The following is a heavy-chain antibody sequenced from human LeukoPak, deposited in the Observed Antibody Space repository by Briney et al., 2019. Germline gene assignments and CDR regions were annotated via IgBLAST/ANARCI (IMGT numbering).Heavy chain of an antibody. CDR3: ARAFYCSGGSCYGFDP. V-gene: IGHV1-69*13. CDR2: IIPIFGTA. CDR1: GGTFSSYA. Sequence: SVKVSCKASGGTFSSYAISRVRQAPGQGLEWMGGIIPIFGTANYAQKFQGRVTITADESTSTAYMELSSLRSEDTAVYYCARAFYCSGGSCYGFDPWGQGTLVTVSP. D-gene: IGHD2-15*01. J-gene: IGHJ5*02.